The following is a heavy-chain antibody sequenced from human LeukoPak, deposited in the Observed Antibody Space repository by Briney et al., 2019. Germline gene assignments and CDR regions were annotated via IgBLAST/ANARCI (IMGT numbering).Heavy chain of an antibody. CDR3: ARAHCSSTSCPNWFDP. Sequence: SQTLSLTCTVSGGSISSGGYYWSWIRQHPGKGLEWIGYIYYSGSTYYNPSLKSRVTLSVDTSKNQFSLKLSSVTAADTAVYYCARAHCSSTSCPNWFDPWGQGTLVTVSS. D-gene: IGHD2-2*01. CDR1: GGSISSGGYY. CDR2: IYYSGST. J-gene: IGHJ5*02. V-gene: IGHV4-31*03.